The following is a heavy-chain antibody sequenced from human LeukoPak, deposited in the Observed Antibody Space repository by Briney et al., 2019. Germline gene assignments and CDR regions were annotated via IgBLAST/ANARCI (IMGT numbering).Heavy chain of an antibody. CDR3: AKERRAIVVVYRPNAFDI. V-gene: IGHV3-7*03. CDR1: GFTFSSYW. CDR2: IKQDGSEK. Sequence: GGFLRLSCAASGFTFSSYWMSWVRQAPGKGLEWVANIKQDGSEKYYVDSVKGRFTISRDNAKNSLYLQMNSLRAEDTAVYYCAKERRAIVVVYRPNAFDIWGQGTMVTVSS. D-gene: IGHD3-22*01. J-gene: IGHJ3*02.